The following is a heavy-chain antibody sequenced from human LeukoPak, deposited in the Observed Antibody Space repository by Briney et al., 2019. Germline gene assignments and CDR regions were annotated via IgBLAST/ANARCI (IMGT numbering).Heavy chain of an antibody. Sequence: PGGSLRLSCAASGFTFDDYAMHWVRHAPGKGLEWVSGISWNSGSIGYADSVKGRFTISRDNAKNSLYLQMNSLRAEDTALYYCAKGAYYDSSGTNWFDPWGQGTMVTVSS. D-gene: IGHD3-22*01. CDR1: GFTFDDYA. CDR3: AKGAYYDSSGTNWFDP. J-gene: IGHJ5*02. V-gene: IGHV3-9*01. CDR2: ISWNSGSI.